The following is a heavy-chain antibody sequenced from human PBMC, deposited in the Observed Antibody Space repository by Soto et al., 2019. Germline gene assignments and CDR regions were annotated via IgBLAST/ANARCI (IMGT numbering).Heavy chain of an antibody. J-gene: IGHJ4*02. CDR1: GFTFNNYA. D-gene: IGHD3-22*01. V-gene: IGHV3-23*01. CDR2: ITGSGDYT. CDR3: AKARYYDSTGYLYYFDY. Sequence: PGGSLRLSCAASGFTFNNYAMSWVRQAPGKGLEWVSSITGSGDYTYYADSVKGRSTISRDNSKNTLYLQMNSLRAEDTAVYYCAKARYYDSTGYLYYFDYWGQGTLVTVSS.